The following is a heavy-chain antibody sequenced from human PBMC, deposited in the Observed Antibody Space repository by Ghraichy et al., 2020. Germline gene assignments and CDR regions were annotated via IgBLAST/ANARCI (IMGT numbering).Heavy chain of an antibody. CDR3: AKDHDFWSGYYGYDLDH. D-gene: IGHD3-3*01. V-gene: IGHV3-23*01. CDR1: GFTFSSYA. J-gene: IGHJ4*02. Sequence: GESLNISCEASGFTFSSYAMSWVRHVPGKGLEWVSSLSTGGASTYYADSVKGRFTISRDNSKNTLYLDMSSLRAEDTAVYYCAKDHDFWSGYYGYDLDHCRQGTLITDSS. CDR2: LSTGGAST.